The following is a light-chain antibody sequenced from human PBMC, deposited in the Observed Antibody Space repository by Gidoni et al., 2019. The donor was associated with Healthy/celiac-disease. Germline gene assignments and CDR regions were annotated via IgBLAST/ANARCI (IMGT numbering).Light chain of an antibody. V-gene: IGKV1-NL1*01. CDR1: QGISNS. Sequence: DIQMTQYPSSLSASVGDRVTITCRASQGISNSLAWYQQKPGKAPKLLLYAASRLESGVPSRFSGSGSGTDYTLTISSLQPEDFATYYCQQYYSTPLYTFGQGTKLEIK. CDR3: QQYYSTPLYT. J-gene: IGKJ2*01. CDR2: AAS.